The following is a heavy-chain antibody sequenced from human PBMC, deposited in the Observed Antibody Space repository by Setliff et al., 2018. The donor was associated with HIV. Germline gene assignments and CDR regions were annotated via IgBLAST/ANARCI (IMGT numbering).Heavy chain of an antibody. CDR3: ARARGPPLPVLDF. CDR1: GGSITTTNYY. Sequence: SETLSLTCTVSGGSITTTNYYWGWVRQSPGKGLEWIGVIYYRGSAYYNSSLQSRVTLSVDTSKNSFSLHLTSVTAADTAVYFCARARGPPLPVLDFWGPGTLVTV. V-gene: IGHV4-39*07. D-gene: IGHD3-10*01. CDR2: IYYRGSA. J-gene: IGHJ4*02.